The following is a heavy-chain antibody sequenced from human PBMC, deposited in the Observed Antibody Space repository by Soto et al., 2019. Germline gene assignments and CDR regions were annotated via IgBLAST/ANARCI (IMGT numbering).Heavy chain of an antibody. V-gene: IGHV4-31*03. J-gene: IGHJ5*02. Sequence: PSETLSLTCTVSGDPLNIGGYYWSWIRQHPGKGLEWMGYIYYTGKTYYNPSLESRLTMSVDTSKNQFSLRLTSVTAADTAGYYCAGDGSSTANWIDPWGQGTLVAGS. CDR3: AGDGSSTANWIDP. CDR1: GDPLNIGGYY. CDR2: IYYTGKT. D-gene: IGHD2-2*01.